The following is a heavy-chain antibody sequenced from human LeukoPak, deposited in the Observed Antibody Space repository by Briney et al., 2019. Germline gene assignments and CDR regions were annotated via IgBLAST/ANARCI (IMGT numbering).Heavy chain of an antibody. V-gene: IGHV3-30*04. J-gene: IGHJ4*02. CDR1: GFTFSSYA. Sequence: SGGSLRLSCAASGFTFSSYAMHWVRQAPGKGLEWVAVVSYDGSNKYYADSVKGRFTISRDNSKNTLYLQMNSLRAEDTAVYYCARGRQFPGDGGNSIMDYWGQGTLVTVSS. D-gene: IGHD4-23*01. CDR3: ARGRQFPGDGGNSIMDY. CDR2: VSYDGSNK.